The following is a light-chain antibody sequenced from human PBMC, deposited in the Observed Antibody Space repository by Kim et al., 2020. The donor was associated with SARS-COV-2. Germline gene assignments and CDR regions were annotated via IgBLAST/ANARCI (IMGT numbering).Light chain of an antibody. CDR1: QSVSGN. CDR3: QQYNNWPMFT. CDR2: GAS. V-gene: IGKV3-15*01. J-gene: IGKJ2*01. Sequence: EIVMTQSPATLSVSPGERATLSCRASQSVSGNLAWYHQKPGQAPRLLIYGASTRADGIPARFSGSGSGTEFTLTISSLQSEDFAVYYCQQYNNWPMFTFGQGTKLEI.